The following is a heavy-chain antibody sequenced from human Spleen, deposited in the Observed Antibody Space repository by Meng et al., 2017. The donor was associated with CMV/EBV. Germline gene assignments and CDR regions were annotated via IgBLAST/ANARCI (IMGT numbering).Heavy chain of an antibody. V-gene: IGHV4-34*01. J-gene: IGHJ3*02. Sequence: GSLRLSCAFYGGSVSDYYWSWIRQTPGKGLDWIAEIRPTGSTDYNPSLKNRVTISLDTSKNQFSLKVTSLTAADTAVYYCARGTWTFDIWGQGTMVTVSS. CDR1: GGSVSDYY. CDR2: IRPTGST. CDR3: ARGTWTFDI. D-gene: IGHD3-3*01.